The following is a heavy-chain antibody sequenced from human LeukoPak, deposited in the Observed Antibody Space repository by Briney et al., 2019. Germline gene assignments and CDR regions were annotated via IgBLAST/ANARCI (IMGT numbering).Heavy chain of an antibody. CDR1: GFTFSDYY. CDR2: ISSSSSYT. CDR3: ARDLAPMGGGWNFDY. Sequence: GGSLRLSCAASGFTFSDYYMSWIRQAPGKGLEWVSYISSSSSYTNYADSVKGRFTISRDNAKNSLYLQMNSLRAEDTAVYYCARDLAPMGGGWNFDYWGQGTLVTVSS. J-gene: IGHJ4*02. V-gene: IGHV3-11*06. D-gene: IGHD6-19*01.